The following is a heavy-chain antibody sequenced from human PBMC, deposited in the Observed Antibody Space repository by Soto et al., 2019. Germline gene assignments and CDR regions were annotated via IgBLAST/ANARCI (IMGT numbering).Heavy chain of an antibody. J-gene: IGHJ3*02. Sequence: GWSLRLSCAASGFTFSSYEMNWVRQAPGKGLEWVSYISSSGSTIYYADSVKGRFTISRDNAKNSLYLQMNSLRAEDTAVYYCARRYWGDAFDIWGQGTMVTVSS. D-gene: IGHD2-8*02. CDR3: ARRYWGDAFDI. CDR1: GFTFSSYE. CDR2: ISSSGSTI. V-gene: IGHV3-48*03.